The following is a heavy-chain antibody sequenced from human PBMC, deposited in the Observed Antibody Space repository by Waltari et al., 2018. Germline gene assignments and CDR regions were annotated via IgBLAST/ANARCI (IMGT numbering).Heavy chain of an antibody. J-gene: IGHJ3*02. D-gene: IGHD4-17*01. CDR2: IYYSGTT. Sequence: QLQLQESGPGLVKPSETLSLTCTVSGGSISSSRSYWGWIRQPPGKGLEWIGTIYYSGTTYYNPSLKSRVTISVDTSKKQFSLKLRSVTAPDTAVYYCARGESFYDYGDYGLDAFDIWGQGTMVTVSS. V-gene: IGHV4-39*01. CDR1: GGSISSSRSY. CDR3: ARGESFYDYGDYGLDAFDI.